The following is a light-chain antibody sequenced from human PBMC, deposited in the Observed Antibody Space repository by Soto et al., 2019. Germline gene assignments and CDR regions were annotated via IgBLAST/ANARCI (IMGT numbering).Light chain of an antibody. J-gene: IGKJ1*01. CDR2: GTS. CDR1: QNVDNNY. V-gene: IGKV3-20*01. Sequence: EIVLTQSPDSLSLSPGERATLSCRASQNVDNNYLAWYQQRPGLAPRLLIYGTSLRATGIPDRFSGSGSGTDFTLSISSLEPEDFAVYYCQQCAYSPRTFGQGTKVEVK. CDR3: QQCAYSPRT.